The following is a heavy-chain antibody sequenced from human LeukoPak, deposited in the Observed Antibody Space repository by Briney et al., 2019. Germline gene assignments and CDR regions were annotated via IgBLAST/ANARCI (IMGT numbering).Heavy chain of an antibody. D-gene: IGHD4-17*01. V-gene: IGHV3-11*03. CDR2: ISTSDTSSDT. CDR1: GFTFSDYY. Sequence: GGSLRLSCVASGFTFSDYYMSWIRQAPGKGLEWLSYISTSDTSSDTNYADSVKGRFTISRDNAKNSLYLQMNSLRAEDTAVYYCASLGGGSVTTSDYYYYGMVVWGKGTTVTVSS. CDR3: ASLGGGSVTTSDYYYYGMVV. J-gene: IGHJ6*04.